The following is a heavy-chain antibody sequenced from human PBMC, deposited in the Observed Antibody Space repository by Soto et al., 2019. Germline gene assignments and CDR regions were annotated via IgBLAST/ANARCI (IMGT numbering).Heavy chain of an antibody. CDR2: IWYDGSNK. Sequence: PGGSLRLSCAASGFTFSSYGMHWVRQAPGKGLAWVAVIWYDGSNKYYADSVKGRFTISRDNSKNTLYLQMNSLRAEDTAVYYCARSYYYDSSGYYRSFFQHWGQGT. CDR1: GFTFSSYG. CDR3: ARSYYYDSSGYYRSFFQH. J-gene: IGHJ1*01. D-gene: IGHD3-22*01. V-gene: IGHV3-33*01.